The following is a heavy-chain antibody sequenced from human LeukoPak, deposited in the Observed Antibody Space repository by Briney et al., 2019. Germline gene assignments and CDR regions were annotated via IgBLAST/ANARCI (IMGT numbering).Heavy chain of an antibody. J-gene: IGHJ4*02. CDR2: ISGSGGST. D-gene: IGHD1-7*01. CDR1: GFTFSSYW. Sequence: GGSLRLSCAASGFTFSSYWMSWVRQAPGKGLEWVSVISGSGGSTYYADSVKGRFTISRDNSINTLYLQMHSLRAEDTAVYYCARGDITGTSDYWGQGTLVTVSS. CDR3: ARGDITGTSDY. V-gene: IGHV3-23*01.